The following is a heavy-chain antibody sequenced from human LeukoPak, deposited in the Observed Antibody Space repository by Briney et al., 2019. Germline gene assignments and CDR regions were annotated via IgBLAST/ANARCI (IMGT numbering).Heavy chain of an antibody. Sequence: GGSLRLSCAASGFTFSSYSMNWVRQAPGKGLEWVSYISSSSSYIYYADSVKGRFTISRDNAKNSLYLQMNSLRAEDTAVYYCASGLSVVAATVPFTGGQGTLVTVSS. CDR3: ASGLSVVAATVPFT. J-gene: IGHJ4*02. CDR1: GFTFSSYS. V-gene: IGHV3-21*05. D-gene: IGHD2-15*01. CDR2: ISSSSSYI.